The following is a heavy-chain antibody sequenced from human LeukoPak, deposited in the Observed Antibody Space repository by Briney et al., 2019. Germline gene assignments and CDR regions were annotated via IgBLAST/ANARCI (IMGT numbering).Heavy chain of an antibody. CDR3: ARGVRIAVAGNIDY. V-gene: IGHV3-30*04. Sequence: PGRSLRLSCAASGFTFRSYAMHWVRQAPGKGLEWEAAISYDGSNKKYADSVKGRLTISRDNSKNTLYLQMNSLRAEDTAVYYCARGVRIAVAGNIDYWGQGTLVTVSS. CDR2: ISYDGSNK. D-gene: IGHD6-19*01. CDR1: GFTFRSYA. J-gene: IGHJ4*02.